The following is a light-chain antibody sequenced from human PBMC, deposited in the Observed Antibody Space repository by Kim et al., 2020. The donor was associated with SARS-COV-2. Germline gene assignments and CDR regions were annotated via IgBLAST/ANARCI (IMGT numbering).Light chain of an antibody. Sequence: QLTQSPSSLPASVGDRVTITCRASQGISRDLAWYQQRPGKVPKLLIYDASSLESGVPSRFSGSGSGTDFTLTISSLQPEDFATYYCQQFNSSPYNFGQGTKLEI. CDR1: QGISRD. V-gene: IGKV1-13*02. J-gene: IGKJ2*01. CDR3: QQFNSSPYN. CDR2: DAS.